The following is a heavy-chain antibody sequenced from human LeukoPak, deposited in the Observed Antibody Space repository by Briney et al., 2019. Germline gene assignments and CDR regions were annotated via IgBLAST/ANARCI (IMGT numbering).Heavy chain of an antibody. J-gene: IGHJ2*01. CDR3: ARSHYYDSSGYSRLWYFDL. CDR2: IYPGDSDT. D-gene: IGHD3-22*01. V-gene: IGHV5-51*01. CDR1: EYTFRGYW. Sequence: KHGESLQISCQGSEYTFRGYWIAWVRQQPGEGLEWMGIIYPGDSDTRYSPSSQGQVTISVDKSISTAYLHWISLKASDTAMYYCARSHYYDSSGYSRLWYFDLRGRGTLVTVSS.